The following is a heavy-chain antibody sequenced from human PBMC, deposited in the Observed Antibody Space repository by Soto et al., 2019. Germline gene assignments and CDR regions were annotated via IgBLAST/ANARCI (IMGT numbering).Heavy chain of an antibody. V-gene: IGHV4-59*01. J-gene: IGHJ5*02. CDR1: GDSMNNYY. CDR3: VRGPYYRSRSRCSYIWFDP. Sequence: RSLTCSVSGDSMNNYYWNWIRQPPGKGLEWIGNIYHSGSTNHNPSLKRRVTMSIDTSKNEFSLKLSSVTAAGAGVYYCVRGPYYRSRSRCSYIWFDPWGRGTQVIVSS. CDR2: IYHSGST. D-gene: IGHD3-16*02.